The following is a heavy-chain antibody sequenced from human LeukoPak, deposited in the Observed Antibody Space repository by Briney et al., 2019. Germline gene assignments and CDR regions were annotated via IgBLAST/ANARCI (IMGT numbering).Heavy chain of an antibody. CDR3: ARGSGYSYAFTGRERTKSRLDY. CDR2: IYSGGST. D-gene: IGHD5-18*01. V-gene: IGHV3-66*01. CDR1: GFTVSSNY. Sequence: QAGGSLRLSCAASGFTVSSNYMSWVRQAPGKGLEWVSVIYSGGSTYYADSVKGRFTISRDNSKNTLYLQMNSLRAEDTAVYYCARGSGYSYAFTGRERTKSRLDYWGPGTLVTVSS. J-gene: IGHJ4*02.